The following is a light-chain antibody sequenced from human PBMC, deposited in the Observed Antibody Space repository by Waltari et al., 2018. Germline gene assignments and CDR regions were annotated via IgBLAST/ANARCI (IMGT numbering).Light chain of an antibody. CDR2: EVT. V-gene: IGLV2-14*01. CDR1: SSYVGGYNY. CDR3: SSYTSRSISWV. Sequence: QSALTQPASVSGSPGQSITISCTGTSSYVGGYNYVSRYQQPPGKAPKLMIYEVTNRPSGISSRFSGSKSGNTASLTISGLQAEDEADYYCSSYTSRSISWVFGTGTKVTVL. J-gene: IGLJ1*01.